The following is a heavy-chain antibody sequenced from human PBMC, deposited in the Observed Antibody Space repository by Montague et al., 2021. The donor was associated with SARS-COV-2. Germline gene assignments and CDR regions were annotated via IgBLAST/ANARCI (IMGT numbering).Heavy chain of an antibody. Sequence: TLFLTCTVSGGSISSGGYYWSWIRQHPGKGLEWIGYIYYSGSTYYNPSLKSRVTISVDTSKNQFSLKLSSVTAADTAVYYCARARTRITMIVVVIDAFDIWGQGTMVTVSS. D-gene: IGHD3-22*01. CDR2: IYYSGST. CDR3: ARARTRITMIVVVIDAFDI. V-gene: IGHV4-31*03. J-gene: IGHJ3*02. CDR1: GGSISSGGYY.